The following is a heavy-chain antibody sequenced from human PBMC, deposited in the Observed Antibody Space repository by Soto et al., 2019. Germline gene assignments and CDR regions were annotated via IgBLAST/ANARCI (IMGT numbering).Heavy chain of an antibody. CDR3: ARAGSSGWYGY. D-gene: IGHD6-19*01. J-gene: IGHJ4*02. Sequence: QVQLQESGPGLVKPSETLSLTCTVSGGSISSYYWSWIRQPPGKGLVWIGYIYYSGSTNYNPSLKRRVTISVDTSKNQFSLKLSSVTAADTAVYYCARAGSSGWYGYWGQGTLVTVSS. CDR1: GGSISSYY. V-gene: IGHV4-59*01. CDR2: IYYSGST.